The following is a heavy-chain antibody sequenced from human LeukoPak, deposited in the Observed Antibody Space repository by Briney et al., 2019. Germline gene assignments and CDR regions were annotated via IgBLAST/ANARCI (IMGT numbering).Heavy chain of an antibody. CDR2: IKQDGSER. J-gene: IGHJ4*02. CDR3: ASRANSRYPYYLDW. V-gene: IGHV3-7*05. D-gene: IGHD3-9*01. CDR1: GFTFSKFW. Sequence: GSLRLSCGASGFTFSKFWMIWVRQAPGKGLEWVANIKQDGSERYYVDSVKGRFTISRDNAKASLYLQMTSLRVEDTAVYHCASRANSRYPYYLDWWGQGTLVTVSS.